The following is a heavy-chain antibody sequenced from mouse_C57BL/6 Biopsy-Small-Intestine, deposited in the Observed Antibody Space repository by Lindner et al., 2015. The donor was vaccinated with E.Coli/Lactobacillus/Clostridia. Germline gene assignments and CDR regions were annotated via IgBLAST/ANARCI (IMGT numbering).Heavy chain of an antibody. J-gene: IGHJ1*01. CDR2: IVVGSGSA. D-gene: IGHD5-5*01. CDR3: AASRGYNFGEEGAYYLDV. V-gene: IGHV1S18*01. CDR1: GFTFSRSV. Sequence: SVKVSCKASGFTFSRSVVQWVRQARGQRLEWMGWIVVGSGSANYAQDFQGRVTVTRDMSTSTTYMELSNLRAEDSAVYYCAASRGYNFGEEGAYYLDVWGDGTTVTVSS.